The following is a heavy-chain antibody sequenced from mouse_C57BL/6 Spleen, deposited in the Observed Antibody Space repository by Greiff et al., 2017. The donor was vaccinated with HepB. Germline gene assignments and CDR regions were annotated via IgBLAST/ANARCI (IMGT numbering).Heavy chain of an antibody. CDR1: GFTFSSYA. V-gene: IGHV5-4*01. D-gene: IGHD1-1*01. J-gene: IGHJ4*01. Sequence: EVQVVESGGGLVKPGGSLKLSCAASGFTFSSYAMSWVRQTPEKRLEWVATISDGGSYTYYPDNVKGRFTISRDNAKNNLYLQMSHLKSEDTAMYYCARERSFITTVVAKDYYAMDYWGQGTSVTVSS. CDR2: ISDGGSYT. CDR3: ARERSFITTVVAKDYYAMDY.